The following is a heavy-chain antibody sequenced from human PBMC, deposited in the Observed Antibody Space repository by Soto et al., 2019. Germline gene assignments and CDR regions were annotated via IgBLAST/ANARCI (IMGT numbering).Heavy chain of an antibody. CDR2: MNPNSGNT. D-gene: IGHD6-19*01. CDR1: GYTFTSYD. Sequence: QVQLVQSGAEVKKPGASVKVSCKASGYTFTSYDINWVRQATGQGLEWMGWMNPNSGNTGYAQKFQGRVTMTRNTSISTAYMELSSLRSGDTAVYYCARVTVAEANWFDPWGQVTLVTVSS. CDR3: ARVTVAEANWFDP. V-gene: IGHV1-8*01. J-gene: IGHJ5*02.